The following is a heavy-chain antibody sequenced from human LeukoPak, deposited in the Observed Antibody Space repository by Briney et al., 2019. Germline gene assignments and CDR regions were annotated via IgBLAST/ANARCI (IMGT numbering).Heavy chain of an antibody. V-gene: IGHV4-39*07. Sequence: SETLSLTCTVSGGSISSSSYYWGWIRQPPGKGLEWIGSIYYSGRTYYSPSLKSRVTISVDTSKNQFSLKLSSVTAADTAVYYCARDQYGDYDFDYWGQGTLVTVSS. CDR1: GGSISSSSYY. CDR2: IYYSGRT. J-gene: IGHJ4*02. D-gene: IGHD4-17*01. CDR3: ARDQYGDYDFDY.